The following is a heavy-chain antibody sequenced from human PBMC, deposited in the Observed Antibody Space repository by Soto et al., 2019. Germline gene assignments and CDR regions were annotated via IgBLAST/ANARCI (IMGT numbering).Heavy chain of an antibody. V-gene: IGHV4-30-2*01. CDR3: AREEDGGEGIDY. Sequence: SETLSLTCAVSGGSISSGGYSWSWIRQPPGKGLEWIGYIYHSGSTYYNPSLKSRVTISVDTSKNQFSLKLSSVTAADTAVYYCAREEDGGEGIDYWGQGTLVTVSS. CDR1: GGSISSGGYS. CDR2: IYHSGST. J-gene: IGHJ4*02. D-gene: IGHD2-15*01.